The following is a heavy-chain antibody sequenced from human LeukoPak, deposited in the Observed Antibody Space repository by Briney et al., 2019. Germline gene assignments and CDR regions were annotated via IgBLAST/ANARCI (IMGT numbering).Heavy chain of an antibody. J-gene: IGHJ3*02. CDR3: AGYDNSGQYYVGRAFDI. Sequence: GGSLRLSCPHSRLSLSSQYMTWVRQPPGKGLDWVSIIYANEKTFYAESVKGRFIISRDGSKNTLYLQMNSLRTEDTAIYYCAGYDNSGQYYVGRAFDIWGQGTMVAVSS. CDR2: IYANEKT. CDR1: RLSLSSQY. V-gene: IGHV3-53*01. D-gene: IGHD3-22*01.